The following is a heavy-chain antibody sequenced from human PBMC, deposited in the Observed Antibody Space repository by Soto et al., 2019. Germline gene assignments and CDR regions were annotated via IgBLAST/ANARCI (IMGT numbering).Heavy chain of an antibody. CDR1: GLTFSSYS. V-gene: IGHV3-21*01. Sequence: RLSCGASGLTFSSYSMNLVRQAPGKGLEWVSSISSRSAYIFYADSVKGRFIISRDNAKNSLYLQMNSLRAEDTAVYYCARTGEIHSAFDIWGQGTMVTVSS. CDR2: ISSRSAYI. CDR3: ARTGEIHSAFDI. D-gene: IGHD3-10*01. J-gene: IGHJ3*02.